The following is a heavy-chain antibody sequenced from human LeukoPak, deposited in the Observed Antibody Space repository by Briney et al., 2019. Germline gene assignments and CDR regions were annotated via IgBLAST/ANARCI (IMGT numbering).Heavy chain of an antibody. J-gene: IGHJ4*02. D-gene: IGHD3-22*01. CDR1: GYTFTGYY. CDR2: INPNSGGT. V-gene: IGHV1-2*02. Sequence: ASVKVSCKASGYTFTGYYMHWVRQAPGQGLEWMGWINPNSGGTNYAQKFQGRVTMTRDTSISTAYMELSRLRSDDTAVYYCARVGYYDSSGPRRAFDYWGQGTLGTVSS. CDR3: ARVGYYDSSGPRRAFDY.